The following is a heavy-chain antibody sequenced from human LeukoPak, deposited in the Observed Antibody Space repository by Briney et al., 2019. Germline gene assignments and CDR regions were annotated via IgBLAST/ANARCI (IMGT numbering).Heavy chain of an antibody. V-gene: IGHV4-59*01. J-gene: IGHJ6*02. CDR1: GGSISSYY. CDR3: ARVSHSSSWYSRSPMDV. Sequence: SETLSLTCTVSGGSISSYYWSWIRQPPGKGLEWIGYIYYSGSTNYNPSLKSLVTISVDTSKNQFSLKLSSVTAADTAVYYCARVSHSSSWYSRSPMDVWGQGTTVTVSS. D-gene: IGHD6-13*01. CDR2: IYYSGST.